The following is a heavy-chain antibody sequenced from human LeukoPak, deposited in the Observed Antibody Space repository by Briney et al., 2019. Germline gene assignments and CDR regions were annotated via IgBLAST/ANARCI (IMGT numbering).Heavy chain of an antibody. Sequence: GGSLRLSCAASGFTFSSYGIHWVRQAPGKGPEWVSSISSISTYTHYADAVKGRFTISRDNTKNSLYLQMNSLRAEDTAVYYCARTHIPQYDFWTASIWGQGTLVAVSS. CDR2: ISSISTYT. J-gene: IGHJ4*02. CDR3: ARTHIPQYDFWTASI. CDR1: GFTFSSYG. D-gene: IGHD3-3*01. V-gene: IGHV3-21*01.